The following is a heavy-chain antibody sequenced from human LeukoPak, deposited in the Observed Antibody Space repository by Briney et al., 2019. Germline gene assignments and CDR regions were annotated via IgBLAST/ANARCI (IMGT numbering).Heavy chain of an antibody. CDR1: GFTFSSYG. J-gene: IGHJ4*02. D-gene: IGHD6-13*01. Sequence: PGRSLRLSCEASGFTFSSYGMQWVRQAPGMGPEWVSVISHEGTVTHYADSVKGRFTISRDSSTNTLYLQMDSLRTEDTAVYYCAKEGSQYASSWFDYWGQGTLVTVSS. V-gene: IGHV3-30*18. CDR2: ISHEGTVT. CDR3: AKEGSQYASSWFDY.